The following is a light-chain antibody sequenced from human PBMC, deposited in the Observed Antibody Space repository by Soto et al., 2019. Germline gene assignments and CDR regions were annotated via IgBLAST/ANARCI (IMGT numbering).Light chain of an antibody. J-gene: IGKJ1*01. CDR2: KAS. CDR1: QTISSW. Sequence: DIQMTQSPSTLPASVGDRVAITCRASQTISSWLAWYRQKPGKAPKLLIYKASTLKSGVPSRFSGSGSGTEFTLTSSSLQPDDFATYYCQHYNSYSEAFGQGTKVDIK. CDR3: QHYNSYSEA. V-gene: IGKV1-5*03.